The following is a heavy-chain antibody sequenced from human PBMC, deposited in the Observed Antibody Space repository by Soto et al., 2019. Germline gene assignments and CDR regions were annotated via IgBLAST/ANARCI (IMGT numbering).Heavy chain of an antibody. J-gene: IGHJ5*02. Sequence: PSESLSLTCTMPVGASVSHYWTWIRQPAGKGLEWIGRIYSSGSTQYNPSLQSRVTMSLDTSKNQFSLSLESVTAADTAVYYCARGQRFSDWFDPWGQGTLVTVSS. D-gene: IGHD3-3*01. CDR1: VGASVSHY. V-gene: IGHV4-4*07. CDR2: IYSSGST. CDR3: ARGQRFSDWFDP.